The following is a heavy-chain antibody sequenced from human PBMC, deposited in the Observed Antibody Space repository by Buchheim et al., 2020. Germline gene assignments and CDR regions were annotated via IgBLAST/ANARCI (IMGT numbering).Heavy chain of an antibody. CDR1: GFTFSNAW. Sequence: EVQLVESGGGLVKPGGSLRLSCAASGFTFSNAWMSWVRQAPGKGLEWVGRIKSKTDGGKTDYAAPVKGRFTISRDDSKNTLYLQMNSLKTEDTAVYYCTTELAAGFDYWGQGTL. CDR2: IKSKTDGGKT. J-gene: IGHJ4*02. D-gene: IGHD6-13*01. CDR3: TTELAAGFDY. V-gene: IGHV3-15*01.